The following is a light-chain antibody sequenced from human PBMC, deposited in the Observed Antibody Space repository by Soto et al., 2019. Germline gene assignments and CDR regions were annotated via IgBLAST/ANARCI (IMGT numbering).Light chain of an antibody. J-gene: IGKJ4*01. CDR1: QTIAKS. V-gene: IGKV1-13*02. CDR2: GAS. Sequence: IQMTQSPSSLSASVGDTISITCRSFQTIAKSLNWYQQRPGKAPKLLIFGASNLESGVPSRFSGSTSGTEFTLTISSLQPEDFATYYCQQYKGFPLSFGGGTKVDIK. CDR3: QQYKGFPLS.